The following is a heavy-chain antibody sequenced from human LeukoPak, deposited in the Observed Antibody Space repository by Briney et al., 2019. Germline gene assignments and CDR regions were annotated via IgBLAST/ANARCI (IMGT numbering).Heavy chain of an antibody. Sequence: SETLSLTCAVSGYSISSGHFWGWIRQPPGKGLEWIGSIFQSGTTYYNPSLKSRVTISVDTSKNHFSLKLSSVTAADTAVYYCARHVPYNIIGSHWGGFDPWGQGTLVTVSS. CDR1: GYSISSGHF. J-gene: IGHJ5*02. D-gene: IGHD3-22*01. CDR3: ARHVPYNIIGSHWGGFDP. V-gene: IGHV4-38-2*01. CDR2: IFQSGTT.